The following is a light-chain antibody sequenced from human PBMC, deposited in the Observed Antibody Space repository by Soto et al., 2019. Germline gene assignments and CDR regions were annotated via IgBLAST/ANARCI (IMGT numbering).Light chain of an antibody. CDR3: GSYTSSSSWV. CDR2: EVS. CDR1: SRDVGGYNY. Sequence: QSALTQPASVSGSPGQSITISCTGTSRDVGGYNYVSWYQQHPGKAPKLMIYEVSNRPSGVFNRFSGSKSGNTASLTISGLQAEDDADYYCGSYTSSSSWVFGGGTKLTVL. V-gene: IGLV2-14*01. J-gene: IGLJ3*02.